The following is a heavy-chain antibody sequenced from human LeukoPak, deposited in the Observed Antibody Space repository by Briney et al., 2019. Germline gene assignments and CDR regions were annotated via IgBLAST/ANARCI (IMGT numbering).Heavy chain of an antibody. J-gene: IGHJ4*02. CDR3: ARLEFGLGITIDY. CDR2: IYYSGST. V-gene: IGHV4-59*08. D-gene: IGHD3-3*01. Sequence: PETLSLTCTVSGDSISSYYRSWIRQPPGKGLEWIGYIYYSGSTNYNPSLKSRVTISVDTSKNQFSLKLSSVTAADTAVYYCARLEFGLGITIDYWGQGTLVTVSS. CDR1: GDSISSYY.